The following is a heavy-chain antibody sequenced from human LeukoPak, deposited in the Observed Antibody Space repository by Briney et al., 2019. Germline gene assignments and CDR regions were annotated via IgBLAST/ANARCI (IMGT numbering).Heavy chain of an antibody. CDR3: ARDLGPKYYDFWSGYLVY. D-gene: IGHD3-3*01. CDR1: GYTFTGYY. V-gene: IGHV1-2*06. J-gene: IGHJ4*02. CDR2: INPNSGGT. Sequence: ASVKVSCKASGYTFTGYYMHWVRQAPGQGLEWMGRINPNSGGTNYAQKFQGRVTMTRDTSISTAYMELSRLRSDDAAVYYCARDLGPKYYDFWSGYLVYWGQGTLVTVSS.